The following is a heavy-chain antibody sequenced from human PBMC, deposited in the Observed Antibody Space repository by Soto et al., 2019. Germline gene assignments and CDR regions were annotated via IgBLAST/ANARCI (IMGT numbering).Heavy chain of an antibody. D-gene: IGHD3-16*01. CDR3: CHTSTNDGVDF. CDR2: VSGDGETT. Sequence: GQLLESGGDLVQPGGSLRVSCAASGFDFRSYAMTWVRQTPGKGLEWVSSVSGDGETTFYADSLKDRFTISRDNFKNTLYLQMTNLRAEDTAIYFCCHTSTNDGVDFWGQGTLVTVSS. CDR1: GFDFRSYA. V-gene: IGHV3-23*01. J-gene: IGHJ1*01.